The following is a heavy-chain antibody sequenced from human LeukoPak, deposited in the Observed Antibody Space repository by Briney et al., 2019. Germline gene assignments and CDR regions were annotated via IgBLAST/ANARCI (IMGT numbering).Heavy chain of an antibody. CDR1: GYTFTGYY. CDR3: ARDPYDFWSGYYYYYMDV. Sequence: GASVKVSCKASGYTFTGYYMHWIRQAPGHGLEWMAWINPNNGDTKYAHKFQGRVTMTRDTSISTAYMELNSLRSDDTAVYYCARDPYDFWSGYYYYYMDVWGKGTTVTVSS. J-gene: IGHJ6*03. D-gene: IGHD3-3*01. CDR2: INPNNGDT. V-gene: IGHV1-2*07.